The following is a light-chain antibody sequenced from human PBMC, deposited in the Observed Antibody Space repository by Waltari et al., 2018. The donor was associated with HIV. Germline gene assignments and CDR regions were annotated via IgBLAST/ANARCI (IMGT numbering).Light chain of an antibody. J-gene: IGLJ1*01. Sequence: QSALTQPASVSGSPAQSITISCTARNSDLGTYNLVSCYQHFPDRAPNLLIFEDNKQPSGVSSRFAGSKSGNAASLTISGLRPEDEADYYCCSCTTTNSYVFGTGTKVTVL. CDR2: EDN. V-gene: IGLV2-23*01. CDR3: CSCTTTNSYV. CDR1: NSDLGTYNL.